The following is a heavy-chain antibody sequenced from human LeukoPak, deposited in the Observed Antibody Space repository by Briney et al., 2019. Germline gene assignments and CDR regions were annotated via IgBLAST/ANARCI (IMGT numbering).Heavy chain of an antibody. J-gene: IGHJ4*02. CDR3: ATPRGSYYDSSDDPASYYFDY. Sequence: GGSLRLSCAASGFTFSSYAMSWVRQAPGKGLEWVSAISGSGGSTYYADSVKGRFTISRDNSKNTLYLQMNSLRAEDTAVYYCATPRGSYYDSSDDPASYYFDYWGQGTLVTVSS. CDR1: GFTFSSYA. V-gene: IGHV3-23*01. D-gene: IGHD3-22*01. CDR2: ISGSGGST.